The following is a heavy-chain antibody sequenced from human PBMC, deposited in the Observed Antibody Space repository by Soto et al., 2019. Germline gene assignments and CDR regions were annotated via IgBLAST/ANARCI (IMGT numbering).Heavy chain of an antibody. V-gene: IGHV3-33*01. D-gene: IGHD3-22*01. CDR3: ARGAYDPYYYDSSGRTMDV. J-gene: IGHJ6*02. CDR2: IWYDGSNK. Sequence: PGGSLRLSCAASGFTLSSYGMHWVRQAPGKGLEWVAVIWYDGSNKYYADSVKGRFTISRDNSKSTLYLQMNSLRAEDTAVYYCARGAYDPYYYDSSGRTMDVWGQGTTVTVSS. CDR1: GFTLSSYG.